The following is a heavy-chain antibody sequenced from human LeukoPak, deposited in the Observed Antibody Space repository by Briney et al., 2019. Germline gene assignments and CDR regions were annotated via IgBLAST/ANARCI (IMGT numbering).Heavy chain of an antibody. CDR1: GYTFTSYG. J-gene: IGHJ4*02. Sequence: SVKVSCKASGYTFTSYGISWVRQAPGQGLEWMGGIIPIFGTANYAQKFQGRVTITADKSTSTAYMELSSLRSEETAVYYCASLMATIPYWGQGTLVTVSS. CDR2: IIPIFGTA. CDR3: ASLMATIPY. D-gene: IGHD5-24*01. V-gene: IGHV1-69*06.